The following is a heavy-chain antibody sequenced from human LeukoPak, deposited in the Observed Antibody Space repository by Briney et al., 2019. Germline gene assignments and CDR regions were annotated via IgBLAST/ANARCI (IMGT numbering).Heavy chain of an antibody. CDR1: GYTFTSYG. V-gene: IGHV1-18*01. J-gene: IGHJ4*02. D-gene: IGHD6-13*01. Sequence: ASVKVSCKASGYTFTSYGISWVRQAPGQGLEWMGWISAYNGNTNYAQKLQGRVTMTTDTPTSTAYMELGSLRSDDTAVYYCARVFGYSSSWYTQDYWGQGTLVTVSS. CDR2: ISAYNGNT. CDR3: ARVFGYSSSWYTQDY.